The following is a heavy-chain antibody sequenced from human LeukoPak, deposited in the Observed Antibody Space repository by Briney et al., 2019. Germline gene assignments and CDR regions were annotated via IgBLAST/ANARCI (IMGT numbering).Heavy chain of an antibody. J-gene: IGHJ4*02. Sequence: PSETLSLXCTVSGGSISSSSYYWGWSRQPPGKGLEWIGSIYYSGITYYNPSLKSRVTISVDTSKNQFSLKLSSVTAADTAVYYCAVPVEMATIYTFDYWGQGTLVTVSS. CDR3: AVPVEMATIYTFDY. V-gene: IGHV4-39*01. CDR1: GGSISSSSYY. CDR2: IYYSGIT. D-gene: IGHD5-24*01.